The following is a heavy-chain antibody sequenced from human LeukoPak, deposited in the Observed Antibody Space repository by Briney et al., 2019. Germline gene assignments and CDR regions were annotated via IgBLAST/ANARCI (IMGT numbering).Heavy chain of an antibody. CDR2: IYYSGST. CDR3: ARGDLSGSSRGYYYYYMDV. D-gene: IGHD1-26*01. CDR1: GGSISSYY. V-gene: IGHV4-59*01. J-gene: IGHJ6*03. Sequence: SETLSLICTVSGGSISSYYWSWIRQPPGKGLEWIGYIYYSGSTNYNPSLKSRVTISVDTSKNQFSLKLSSVTAADTAVYYCARGDLSGSSRGYYYYYMDVWGKGTTVTVSS.